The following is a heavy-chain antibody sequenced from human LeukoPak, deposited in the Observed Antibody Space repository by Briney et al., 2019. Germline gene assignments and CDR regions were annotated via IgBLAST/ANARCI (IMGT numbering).Heavy chain of an antibody. V-gene: IGHV3-74*01. CDR3: ARVRAVAGTDVLYYFDY. Sequence: GGSLRLSCAASGFTFSSYWMHWVRQAPGKGLVWVSRISSDESRTNYADSVKGRFTISRDNAKNTVFLQMNSLRAEDMAVYYCARVRAVAGTDVLYYFDYWGQGTLVTVSS. J-gene: IGHJ4*02. CDR2: ISSDESRT. D-gene: IGHD6-19*01. CDR1: GFTFSSYW.